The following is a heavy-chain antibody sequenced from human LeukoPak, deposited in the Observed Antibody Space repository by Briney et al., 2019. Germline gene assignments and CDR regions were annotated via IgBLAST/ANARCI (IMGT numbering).Heavy chain of an antibody. CDR2: MNPNSGNT. D-gene: IGHD1-26*01. Sequence: ASVKVSCKASGYTFTSYDINWVRQATGQGLEWMGWMNPNSGNTGYAQKFQGRVTMTRNTSISTAYMELSSLRSEDTAVYYCARWARELLSYYFDYWGQGTLVTVSS. CDR1: GYTFTSYD. V-gene: IGHV1-8*01. CDR3: ARWARELLSYYFDY. J-gene: IGHJ4*02.